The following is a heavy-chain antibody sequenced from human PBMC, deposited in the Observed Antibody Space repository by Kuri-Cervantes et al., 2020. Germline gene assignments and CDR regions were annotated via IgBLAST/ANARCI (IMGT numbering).Heavy chain of an antibody. Sequence: GGSLRLSCAASGFTFDDYGMSWVRQAPGKGLEWVSGINWNGGSTGYADSVKGRFTISRDNAKNSLYLQMNSLRAEDTAVYYCARGASTSGGIYYYYYYMDVWGKGTTVTVSS. CDR3: ARGASTSGGIYYYYYYMDV. D-gene: IGHD2-2*01. J-gene: IGHJ6*03. V-gene: IGHV3-20*04. CDR1: GFTFDDYG. CDR2: INWNGGST.